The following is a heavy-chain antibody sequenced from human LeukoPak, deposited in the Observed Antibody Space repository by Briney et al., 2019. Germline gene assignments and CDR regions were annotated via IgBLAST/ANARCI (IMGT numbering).Heavy chain of an antibody. CDR3: AKGETYYYDRSGSCAFDT. D-gene: IGHD3-22*01. Sequence: PGASLRLSCAASGFTFSGYAMSWVRQAPGKGLEWVSAISGSGGSTYYADSVKGRFTISRDNSKSTLSLQIKSLRAEDTAVYYCAKGETYYYDRSGSCAFDTWGQGTMVTVSS. CDR2: ISGSGGST. V-gene: IGHV3-23*01. CDR1: GFTFSGYA. J-gene: IGHJ3*02.